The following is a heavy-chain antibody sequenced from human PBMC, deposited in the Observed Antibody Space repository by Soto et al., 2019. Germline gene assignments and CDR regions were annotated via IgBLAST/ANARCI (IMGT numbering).Heavy chain of an antibody. J-gene: IGHJ4*02. CDR1: GFTFSSYA. CDR2: ISYDGSNK. Sequence: QVQLVESGGGVGQPGRSLRLSCAASGFTFSSYAMHWVRQAPGKGLEWVAVISYDGSNKYYADSVKGRFTISRDNSKNTLYLQMNSLRAEDTAVYYCASGYCSGGSCYHSGGDYWGQGTLVTVSS. CDR3: ASGYCSGGSCYHSGGDY. D-gene: IGHD2-15*01. V-gene: IGHV3-30-3*01.